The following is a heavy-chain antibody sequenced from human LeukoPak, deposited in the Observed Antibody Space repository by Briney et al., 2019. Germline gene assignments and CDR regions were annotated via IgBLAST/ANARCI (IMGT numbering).Heavy chain of an antibody. CDR2: INHSGST. CDR3: ARANLYYYDSSGYYSVAEYFQH. Sequence: SETLSLTCAVYGGSFSGYYWSWIRQPPGKGLEWTGEINHSGSTNYNPSLKSRVTISVDTSKNQFSLKLSSVTAADTAVYYCARANLYYYDSSGYYSVAEYFQHWGQGTLVTVSS. J-gene: IGHJ1*01. CDR1: GGSFSGYY. V-gene: IGHV4-34*01. D-gene: IGHD3-22*01.